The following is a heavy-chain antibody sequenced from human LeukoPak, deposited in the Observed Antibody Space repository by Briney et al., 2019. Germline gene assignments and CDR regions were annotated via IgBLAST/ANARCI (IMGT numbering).Heavy chain of an antibody. V-gene: IGHV3-48*04. D-gene: IGHD4-17*01. CDR3: VRDRFDYALDY. CDR2: ISISGSTM. J-gene: IGHJ4*02. Sequence: GGSLRLSCAASGFTFSSYSMNWVRQAPGKGLEWVSYISISGSTMYYADSVRGRFTISRDNAKNSVFLQMDSLRAGDTAVYYCVRDRFDYALDYWGQGALVTVSS. CDR1: GFTFSSYS.